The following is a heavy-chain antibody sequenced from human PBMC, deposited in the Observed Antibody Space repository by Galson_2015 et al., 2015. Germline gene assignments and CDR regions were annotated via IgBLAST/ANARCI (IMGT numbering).Heavy chain of an antibody. CDR3: ARRAVVAATPSAFDI. V-gene: IGHV3-48*03. J-gene: IGHJ3*02. CDR1: GFTFSSYE. Sequence: SLRLSCAAPGFTFSSYEMNWVRQAPGKGLEWVSYISSSGSTIYYADSVKGRFTISRDNAKNSLYLQMNSLRAEDTAVYYCARRAVVAATPSAFDIWGQGTMVTVSS. D-gene: IGHD2-15*01. CDR2: ISSSGSTI.